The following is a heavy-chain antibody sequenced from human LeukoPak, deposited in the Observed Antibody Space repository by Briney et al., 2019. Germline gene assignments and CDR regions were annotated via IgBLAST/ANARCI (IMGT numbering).Heavy chain of an antibody. CDR2: IRSTANGYAT. CDR3: AKGPLLWN. V-gene: IGHV3-73*01. CDR1: GFTFSGSA. D-gene: IGHD2/OR15-2a*01. Sequence: GGSLRLSCAASGFTFSGSALHWVRQASGKGLEWVGRIRSTANGYATAYAASVKGRFTISRDDSKNTAYLQMNSLRAEDTAVYYCAKGPLLWNWGQGTLVTVSS. J-gene: IGHJ4*02.